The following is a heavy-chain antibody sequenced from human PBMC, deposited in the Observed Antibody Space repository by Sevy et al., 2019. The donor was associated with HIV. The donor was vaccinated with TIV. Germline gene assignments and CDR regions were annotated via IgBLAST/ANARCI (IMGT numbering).Heavy chain of an antibody. Sequence: GGSLRLSCTASGFTFSNFGMHWVLQVPGKGLEWVTFIRYDGSDKYYEASVKGRFTISRDDSKNTLYLQMDSLRPEDTAIYYCAKDLAGPGRRYFDYWGQGTLVTVSS. CDR1: GFTFSNFG. D-gene: IGHD6-13*01. CDR2: IRYDGSDK. J-gene: IGHJ4*02. CDR3: AKDLAGPGRRYFDY. V-gene: IGHV3-30*02.